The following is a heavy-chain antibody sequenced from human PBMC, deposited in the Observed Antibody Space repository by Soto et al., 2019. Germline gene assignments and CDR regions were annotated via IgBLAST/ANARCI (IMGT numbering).Heavy chain of an antibody. D-gene: IGHD3-10*01. CDR1: GGSISSSSYY. CDR3: ARHDSGTMVRGVAFDY. Sequence: SETLSLTCTVSGGSISSSSYYWGWIRQPPGKGLEWIGSIYYSGSTYYSPSLKSRVTISVDTSKNQFSLKLSSVTAADTAVYYCARHDSGTMVRGVAFDYWGQGTLVTVSS. V-gene: IGHV4-39*01. J-gene: IGHJ4*02. CDR2: IYYSGST.